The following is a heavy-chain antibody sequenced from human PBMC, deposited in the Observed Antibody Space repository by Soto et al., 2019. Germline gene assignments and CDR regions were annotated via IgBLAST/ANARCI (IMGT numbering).Heavy chain of an antibody. V-gene: IGHV1-8*01. CDR3: ARERTAYGAGSYYP. CDR2: LNPNSGNT. CDR1: GYTFTSYD. Sequence: QVQLVQSGAEVKKPGASVKVSCKASGYTFTSYDINWVRQATGQGLEWMGWLNPNSGNTGYAQKFQGRVTMTRNTSISTAYMELSSLRSEDTAVYDCARERTAYGAGSYYPWGQGTLVTVSS. J-gene: IGHJ5*02. D-gene: IGHD3-10*01.